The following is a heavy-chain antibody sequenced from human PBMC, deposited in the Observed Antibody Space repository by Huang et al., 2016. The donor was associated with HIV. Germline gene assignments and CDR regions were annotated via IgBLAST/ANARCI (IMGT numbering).Heavy chain of an antibody. CDR2: FYYTENT. J-gene: IGHJ3*01. D-gene: IGHD3-16*01. CDR1: GDSISSSGYF. V-gene: IGHV4-39*01. Sequence: QLQLQESGPGLVKTSETLSLTCTVSGDSISSSGYFWGWIRQPPGKGLEWIGSFYYTENTYYHPSLKSRLTISVDTSKNQFSLRLSSVTATDTAIYYCARHYTVLTTYFWGQGIMVTVSS. CDR3: ARHYTVLTTYF.